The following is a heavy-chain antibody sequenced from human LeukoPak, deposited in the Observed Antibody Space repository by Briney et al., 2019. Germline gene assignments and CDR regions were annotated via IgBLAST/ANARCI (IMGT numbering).Heavy chain of an antibody. CDR2: INPNSGGT. J-gene: IGHJ4*02. Sequence: GASVKVSCEASGYTFTGYYLHWVRQAPGQGLEWMGGINPNSGGTNYAQKFQGRVTMTRDTSISTAYMELSRLRSDDTAMYYCARDGSPFYDSSGYYYEVYWGQGTLVTVSS. D-gene: IGHD3-22*01. V-gene: IGHV1-2*02. CDR3: ARDGSPFYDSSGYYYEVY. CDR1: GYTFTGYY.